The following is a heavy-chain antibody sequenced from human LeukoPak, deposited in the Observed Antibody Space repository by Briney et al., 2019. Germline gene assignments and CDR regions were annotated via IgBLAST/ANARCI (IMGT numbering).Heavy chain of an antibody. D-gene: IGHD6-19*01. CDR2: ISDTGGGSII. V-gene: IGHV3-48*03. Sequence: GGSLRLSCAASGFTFSSYEMNWVRQAPGKGLEWIAYISDTGGGSIIYYADSVRGRFTISRDNAKNSLFLQMNSLRAEDTAVYYCARFAGYSSAWYWDYWGQGTLVNVSS. CDR3: ARFAGYSSAWYWDY. J-gene: IGHJ4*02. CDR1: GFTFSSYE.